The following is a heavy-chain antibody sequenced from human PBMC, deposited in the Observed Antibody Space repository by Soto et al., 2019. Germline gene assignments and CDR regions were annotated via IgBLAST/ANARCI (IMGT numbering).Heavy chain of an antibody. D-gene: IGHD2-2*01. CDR3: SKKEVVVVNWXDP. V-gene: IGHV3-15*01. J-gene: IGHJ5*02. CDR2: IKSKTDGGTT. Sequence: PGGSLRLSCAASGFTFSNAWMSWVRQGPGKGLEWVGRIKSKTDGGTTDYAAPVKGRFTISRDDSKNTLYLQMNSLKTEDKAVYYCSKKEVVVVNWXDPWGQGTLVTVSS. CDR1: GFTFSNAW.